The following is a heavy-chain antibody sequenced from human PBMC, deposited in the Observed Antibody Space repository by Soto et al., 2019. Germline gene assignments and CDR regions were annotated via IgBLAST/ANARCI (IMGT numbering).Heavy chain of an antibody. V-gene: IGHV3-23*01. J-gene: IGHJ4*02. Sequence: VQLLESGGGLVQPGGSLRLSCAASGFTFSSYAMSWVRQAPGKGLEWVSAISGSGGSTYYADSVKGRFTISRDNSKNTLYLQMNSLRAEDTAVYYCAKAAIAARYYTPNNYFDYWGQGTLVTVSS. D-gene: IGHD6-6*01. CDR3: AKAAIAARYYTPNNYFDY. CDR2: ISGSGGST. CDR1: GFTFSSYA.